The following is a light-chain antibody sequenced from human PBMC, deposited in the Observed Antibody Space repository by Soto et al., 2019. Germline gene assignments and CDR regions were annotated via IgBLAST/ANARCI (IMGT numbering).Light chain of an antibody. Sequence: DIQVTQSPRTLSASVGDRVTITCRASQTISTWMACYQQKPGKAPKLLVYDASTLQSGVASRFSGSGSGTEFTLIISSLQPEDFATYYCQQSYSTPPWTFGQGTKVDIK. CDR2: DAS. CDR3: QQSYSTPPWT. V-gene: IGKV1-39*01. CDR1: QTISTW. J-gene: IGKJ1*01.